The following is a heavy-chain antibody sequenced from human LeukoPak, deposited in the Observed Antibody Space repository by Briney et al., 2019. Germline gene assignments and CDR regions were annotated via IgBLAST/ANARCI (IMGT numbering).Heavy chain of an antibody. V-gene: IGHV3-33*01. J-gene: IGHJ4*02. Sequence: GGSLRLSCAASGFTFSNYGMRWVRQAPGKGLEWVSLMWYDGTNKYYADFVRGRFSISRDNSKNTLFLQMNSLTVEDTAVYYCARDSFGGYSASSVDFWGQGTLVTVSS. CDR3: ARDSFGGYSASSVDF. CDR2: MWYDGTNK. CDR1: GFTFSNYG. D-gene: IGHD5-12*01.